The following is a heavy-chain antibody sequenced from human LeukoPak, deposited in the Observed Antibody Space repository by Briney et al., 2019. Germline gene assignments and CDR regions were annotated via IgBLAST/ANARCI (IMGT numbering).Heavy chain of an antibody. CDR1: GYTFTGYY. V-gene: IGHV1-2*02. CDR2: INPNSGGT. D-gene: IGHD4-23*01. J-gene: IGHJ4*02. Sequence: GASVKVSCKASGYTFTGYYMHWVRQAPGQGLEWMGWINPNSGGTNYAQKFQGGVTMTRDTSISTAYMELSRLRSDDTAVYYCARVHGGLNYYFDYWGQGTLVTVSS. CDR3: ARVHGGLNYYFDY.